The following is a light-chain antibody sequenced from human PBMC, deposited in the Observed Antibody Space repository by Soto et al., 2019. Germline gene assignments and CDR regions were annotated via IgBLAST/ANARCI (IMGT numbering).Light chain of an antibody. Sequence: DIQMTQSPSSLSASVGDRVTITCRASQSISSYVNWYQQKPGKAPKLLIYAASSVQSGVPSRFSGSGSGTDFTLNISSLQLEEVSTYYGHQSYSTPFTFGPGTKVDI. CDR1: QSISSY. J-gene: IGKJ3*01. V-gene: IGKV1-39*01. CDR3: HQSYSTPFT. CDR2: AAS.